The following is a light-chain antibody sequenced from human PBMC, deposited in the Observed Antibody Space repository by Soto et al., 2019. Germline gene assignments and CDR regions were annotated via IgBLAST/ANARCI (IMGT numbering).Light chain of an antibody. CDR1: SSNIGSNT. J-gene: IGLJ2*01. Sequence: QSVLTQPPSASGTPGQRVTISCSGSSSNIGSNTVNCYQQLPGTAPKLLIYSNNQRPSGVPDRFSGSKSGTSASLAISGVQSEDEADYYCAALDDSLNGVVFGGGTKLTVL. CDR3: AALDDSLNGVV. V-gene: IGLV1-44*01. CDR2: SNN.